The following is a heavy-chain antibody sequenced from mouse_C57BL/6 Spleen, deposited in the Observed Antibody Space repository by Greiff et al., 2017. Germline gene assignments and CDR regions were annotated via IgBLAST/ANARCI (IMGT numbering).Heavy chain of an antibody. D-gene: IGHD2-1*01. Sequence: DVKLQESGPGLVKPSQSLSLTCSVTGYSITSGYYWNWIRQFPGNKLEWMGYISYDGSNNYNPSLKNRISITRDTSKNQFFLKLNSVTTEDTAIYYCARDGNYGGFAYWGQGTLVTVSA. V-gene: IGHV3-6*01. J-gene: IGHJ3*01. CDR2: ISYDGSN. CDR3: ARDGNYGGFAY. CDR1: GYSITSGYY.